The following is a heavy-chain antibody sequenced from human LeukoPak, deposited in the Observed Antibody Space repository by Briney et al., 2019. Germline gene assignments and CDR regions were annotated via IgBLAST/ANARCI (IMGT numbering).Heavy chain of an antibody. CDR3: ARDYRFAFHI. D-gene: IGHD1-14*01. V-gene: IGHV3-7*01. Sequence: GGSLRLSCTASGFMFNTNWMSWVRQAPGKGLEWLANIKPDGREKYYVDSVRGRFTISRDNAENSVSLQINSLRAENTAVYYCARDYRFAFHIWGHGTRVTVSS. CDR2: IKPDGREK. CDR1: GFMFNTNW. J-gene: IGHJ3*02.